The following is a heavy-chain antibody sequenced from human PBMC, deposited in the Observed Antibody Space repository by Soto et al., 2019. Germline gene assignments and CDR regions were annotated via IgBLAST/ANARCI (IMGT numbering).Heavy chain of an antibody. CDR2: INTYGDST. CDR3: ASEEEYCSRTLCYGRAFDP. D-gene: IGHD2-2*01. V-gene: IGHV3-74*01. CDR1: GFTFSGHW. J-gene: IGHJ3*01. Sequence: EVQLVESGGDLVQPGGSLRLSCAASGFTFSGHWMHWVRQVPGKGLEWVSRINTYGDSTPYADSVKGRFTISRDNAKNTLYRQMKGLRAEDTAVYYCASEEEYCSRTLCYGRAFDPWGQGTTVTVSS.